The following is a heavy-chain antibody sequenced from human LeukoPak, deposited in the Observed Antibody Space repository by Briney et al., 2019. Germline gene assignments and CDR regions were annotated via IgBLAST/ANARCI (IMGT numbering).Heavy chain of an antibody. CDR1: GFAFSRNA. CDR2: ISSSSNYM. Sequence: GGSLRLSCAASGFAFSRNAMNWVRQAPGKGLEWVSFISSSSNYMSYADSVKGRFTISRDNAKNSLYLQMNSLRAEDTAVYYCARPLDSSNNYFDYWGQGTLVTVSA. CDR3: ARPLDSSNNYFDY. J-gene: IGHJ4*02. V-gene: IGHV3-21*01. D-gene: IGHD6-13*01.